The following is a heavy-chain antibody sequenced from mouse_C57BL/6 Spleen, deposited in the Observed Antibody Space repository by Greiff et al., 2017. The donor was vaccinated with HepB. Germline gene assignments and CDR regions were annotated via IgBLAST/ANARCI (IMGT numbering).Heavy chain of an antibody. D-gene: IGHD1-1*01. V-gene: IGHV1-22*01. Sequence: VQLQQSGPELVKPGASVKMSCKASGYTFTDYNMHWVKQSHGKSLEWIGYINPNNGGNSYNQKFKGKATLTVNKSSSTAYMELRSLTSEDSAVYYCARPFYYGTPFDYWGQGTTLTVSS. CDR2: INPNNGGN. CDR1: GYTFTDYN. CDR3: ARPFYYGTPFDY. J-gene: IGHJ2*01.